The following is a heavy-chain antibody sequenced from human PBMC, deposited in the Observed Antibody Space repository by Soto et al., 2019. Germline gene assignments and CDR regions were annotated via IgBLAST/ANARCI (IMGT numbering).Heavy chain of an antibody. Sequence: QVQLQQWGAGLLKPSETLSLTCAVYGGSFSGYYWSWIRQPPGKGLEWLGEITNSGITNYNPSLKSRVTISVDTSKTQFSLKLSSVTAADTAVYYCAGLSKRRCCSSTCCHNGAFDIWGQGTMVIVSS. J-gene: IGHJ3*02. CDR2: ITNSGIT. V-gene: IGHV4-34*01. CDR1: GGSFSGYY. D-gene: IGHD2-2*01. CDR3: AGLSKRRCCSSTCCHNGAFDI.